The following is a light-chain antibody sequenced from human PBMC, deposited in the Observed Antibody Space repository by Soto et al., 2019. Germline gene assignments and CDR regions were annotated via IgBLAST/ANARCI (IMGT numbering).Light chain of an antibody. CDR1: QSISNR. CDR2: DAS. Sequence: KSPVPLSQSHTTIATFPFRASQSISNRLAWYHQKPGKTTNLLIYDASNLGSGVPSRFSGSGSGTEFTLTISSLQPDDFATYYCQQYDTYSTFGQGTKVDIK. J-gene: IGKJ1*01. CDR3: QQYDTYST. V-gene: IGKV1-5*01.